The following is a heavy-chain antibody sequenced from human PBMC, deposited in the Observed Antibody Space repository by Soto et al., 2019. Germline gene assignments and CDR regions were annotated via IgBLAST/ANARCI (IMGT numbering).Heavy chain of an antibody. CDR1: GFTFSDYY. CDR2: SSNSGTFS. Sequence: GGSLRLSCEGSGFTFSDYYISWIRQAPGEGLEWISYSSNSGTFSRYADSVKGRFSISRDNTKNLLYLQMNSLRAEDTAVYYCARSGDNYNRLDYWGQGTPVTVSS. V-gene: IGHV3-11*06. J-gene: IGHJ4*02. D-gene: IGHD1-1*01. CDR3: ARSGDNYNRLDY.